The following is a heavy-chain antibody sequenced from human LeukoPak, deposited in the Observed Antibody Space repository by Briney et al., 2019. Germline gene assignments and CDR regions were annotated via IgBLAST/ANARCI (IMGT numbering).Heavy chain of an antibody. CDR3: ARDEYYYDSSGFFY. CDR1: GFTFSSYA. V-gene: IGHV3-30-3*01. Sequence: PGGSLRLSCVASGFTFSSYAMHWVRQAPGKGLEWVAVISYDGSNKYYADSVKGRFTISRGNSKNTLYLQMNSLRAEDTAVYYCARDEYYYDSSGFFYWGQGTLVTVSS. J-gene: IGHJ4*02. D-gene: IGHD3-22*01. CDR2: ISYDGSNK.